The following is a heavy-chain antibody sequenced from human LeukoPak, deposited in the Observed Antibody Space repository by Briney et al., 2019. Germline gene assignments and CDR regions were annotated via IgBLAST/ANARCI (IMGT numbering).Heavy chain of an antibody. CDR1: GFTFSSYW. CDR2: IKQDGSEK. J-gene: IGHJ5*02. CDR3: ARERWAVATFWFDP. V-gene: IGHV3-7*03. Sequence: SGGSLRLSCAASGFTFSSYWMSWVRQAPRKGLEWVANIKQDGSEKYYVDSVKGRFTISRDNAKNSLYLQMNSLRAEDTAVYYCARERWAVATFWFDPWGQGTLVTVSS. D-gene: IGHD5-12*01.